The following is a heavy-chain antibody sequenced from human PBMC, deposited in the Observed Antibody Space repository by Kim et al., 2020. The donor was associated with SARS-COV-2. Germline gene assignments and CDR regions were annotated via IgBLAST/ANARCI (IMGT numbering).Heavy chain of an antibody. Sequence: DSVKGRFSISRDNAKNSLYLQMNSLGAEDTALYYCAKDYYDSSGYFSFDSWGLGTLVTVSS. J-gene: IGHJ4*02. D-gene: IGHD3-22*01. CDR3: AKDYYDSSGYFSFDS. V-gene: IGHV3-9*01.